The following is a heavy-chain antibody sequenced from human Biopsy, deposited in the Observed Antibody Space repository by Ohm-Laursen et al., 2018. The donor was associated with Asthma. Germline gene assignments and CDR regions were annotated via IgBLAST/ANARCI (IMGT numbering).Heavy chain of an antibody. CDR1: GFTFSGYS. CDR3: ARDFTIGSGSPFHF. J-gene: IGHJ4*01. CDR2: ISSLSRYK. D-gene: IGHD3-10*01. V-gene: IGHV3-21*01. Sequence: SLRLSCAAFGFTFSGYSMNWVRQAPGKGLEWVSSISSLSRYKYYSDSLRGRVTISRDNAKSSLHLQMSSLRAEDTAVYFCARDFTIGSGSPFHFWGPGTLVTVSS.